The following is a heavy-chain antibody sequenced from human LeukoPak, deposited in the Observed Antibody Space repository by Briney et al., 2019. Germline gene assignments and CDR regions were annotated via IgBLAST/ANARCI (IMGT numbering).Heavy chain of an antibody. Sequence: SATLSLTCAVCGGSFSGYYWRWIRRPPGKGLEGIGKINHSGSTNYNPSLKRRVTISVDTSKNQFSLKLSSVTAADTAVYYCARGLYCTNGVCHLYYYYYMDVWGKGTTVTVSS. CDR1: GGSFSGYY. CDR2: INHSGST. J-gene: IGHJ6*03. CDR3: ARGLYCTNGVCHLYYYYYMDV. V-gene: IGHV4-34*01. D-gene: IGHD2-8*01.